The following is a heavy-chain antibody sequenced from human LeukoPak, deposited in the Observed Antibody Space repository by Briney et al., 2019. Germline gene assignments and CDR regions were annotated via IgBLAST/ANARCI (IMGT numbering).Heavy chain of an antibody. CDR2: ISYDGSNK. Sequence: GGSLRLSCAASGFTFSSYAMHWVRQAPGKGLEWVAVISYDGSNKYYADSVKGRFTISRDNSKNTLYLQMNSLRAEDTAVYYCATYPWTTVVTPLWGQGTLVTVSS. D-gene: IGHD4-23*01. CDR3: ATYPWTTVVTPL. CDR1: GFTFSSYA. J-gene: IGHJ4*02. V-gene: IGHV3-30*04.